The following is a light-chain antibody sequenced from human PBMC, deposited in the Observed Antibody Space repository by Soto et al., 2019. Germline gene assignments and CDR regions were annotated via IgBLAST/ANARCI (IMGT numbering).Light chain of an antibody. CDR2: VNSDGSH. V-gene: IGLV4-69*01. CDR3: QTWDTGIVL. CDR1: SGHSNYA. Sequence: QLVLTKSPSASASLGASVKLTCTLSSGHSNYAIAWHQQLPEKGPRYLMKVNSDGSHSKGDGIPDRFSGSSSGAERYLTISSLQSEDEADYYCQTWDTGIVLFGGGTKVTVL. J-gene: IGLJ2*01.